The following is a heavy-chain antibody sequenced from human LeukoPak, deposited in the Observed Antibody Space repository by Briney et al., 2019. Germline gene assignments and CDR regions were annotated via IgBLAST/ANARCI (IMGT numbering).Heavy chain of an antibody. Sequence: GASVKVSCKASGYTFTGYYMHWVRQAPGQGLEWMGWINPNSGGTNYAQKFQGWVTMTRDTSISTAYMELSRLRSDDMAVYYCARGLKATVTTTFDYWGQGTLVTVSS. D-gene: IGHD4-17*01. CDR1: GYTFTGYY. V-gene: IGHV1-2*04. CDR2: INPNSGGT. CDR3: ARGLKATVTTTFDY. J-gene: IGHJ4*02.